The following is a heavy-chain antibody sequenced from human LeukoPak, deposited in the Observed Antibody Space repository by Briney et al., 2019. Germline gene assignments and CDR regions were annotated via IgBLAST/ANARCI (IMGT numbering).Heavy chain of an antibody. CDR1: GFPFSSYG. CDR3: ARQRDGYNWATDY. CDR2: IWSVGGAE. D-gene: IGHD5-24*01. Sequence: GGSLRLSCVASGFPFSSYGMHWVRQAPGKGLGWVAVIWSVGGAEYYADSVKGRFTISRDNAKNSLYLQMNSQRAEDTAVYYCARQRDGYNWATDYWGQGTLVTVSS. J-gene: IGHJ4*02. V-gene: IGHV3-33*01.